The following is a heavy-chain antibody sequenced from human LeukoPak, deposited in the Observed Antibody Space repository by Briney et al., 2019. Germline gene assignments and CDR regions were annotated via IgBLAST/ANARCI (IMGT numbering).Heavy chain of an antibody. CDR2: IYTSGST. D-gene: IGHD5-12*01. V-gene: IGHV4-59*10. CDR3: ARGHSGYDRHFDY. Sequence: SETLSLTCAVYSGSFSGYYWSWIRQPAGKGLEWIGRIYTSGSTNYNPSLKSRVTMSVDTSKNQFSLKLSSVTAADTAVYYCARGHSGYDRHFDYWGQGTLVTVSS. J-gene: IGHJ4*02. CDR1: SGSFSGYY.